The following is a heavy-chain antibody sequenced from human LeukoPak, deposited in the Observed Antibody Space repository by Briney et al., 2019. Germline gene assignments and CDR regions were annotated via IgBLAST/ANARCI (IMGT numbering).Heavy chain of an antibody. J-gene: IGHJ3*02. V-gene: IGHV3-33*01. Sequence: GGSLRLSCAASGFTFSSYGMHWVRQAPGKGLEWVAVIWYDGSNKYYADSVEGRFTISRDNPKNTLYLQMNSLRAEDTAVYYCARDRAVAGTDAFDIWGQGTMVTVSS. CDR1: GFTFSSYG. D-gene: IGHD6-19*01. CDR2: IWYDGSNK. CDR3: ARDRAVAGTDAFDI.